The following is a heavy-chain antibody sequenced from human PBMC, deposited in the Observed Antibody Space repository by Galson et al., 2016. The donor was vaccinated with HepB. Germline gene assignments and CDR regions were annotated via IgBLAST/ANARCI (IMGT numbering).Heavy chain of an antibody. CDR1: GFTFSSYG. D-gene: IGHD6-19*01. J-gene: IGHJ6*02. CDR3: AKVRAVADLPDYYDFYGMDV. CDR2: ISQDGSNK. Sequence: SLRLSCAASGFTFSSYGMHWVRQAPGKGLEWMAVISQDGSNKYYADSVKGRFTISRDTSNNTLYLQMNSLRAEDTAVYYCAKVRAVADLPDYYDFYGMDVWGQGTTVTVSS. V-gene: IGHV3-30*18.